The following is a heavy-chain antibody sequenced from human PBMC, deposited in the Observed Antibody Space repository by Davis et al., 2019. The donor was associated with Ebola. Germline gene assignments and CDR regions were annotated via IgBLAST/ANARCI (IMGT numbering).Heavy chain of an antibody. CDR1: GGSISSGDYS. CDR3: ARQGLLWFGELLTHNYGMDV. J-gene: IGHJ6*02. CDR2: IYYSGST. Sequence: SETLSLTCAVSGGSISSGDYSWSWIRQPPGKGLEWIGYIYYSGSTNYNPSLKSRVTISVDTSKNQFSLRLSSVTAADTAVYYCARQGLLWFGELLTHNYGMDVWGQGTTVTVSS. V-gene: IGHV4-61*08. D-gene: IGHD3-10*01.